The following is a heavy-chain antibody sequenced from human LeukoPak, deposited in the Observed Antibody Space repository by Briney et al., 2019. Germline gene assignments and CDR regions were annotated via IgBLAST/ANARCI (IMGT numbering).Heavy chain of an antibody. Sequence: GESTLVTCKGSGDTFTTDLIGWVRQMPGKGLEWMGMIYPSESATRYGPSFQGQLPISADIFISTPSLQWTRLKASDTAMYYCARHEMRSGYFQPPHSYDYWGQGTLVTVSS. V-gene: IGHV5-51*01. CDR3: ARHEMRSGYFQPPHSYDY. CDR2: IYPSESAT. CDR1: GDTFTTDL. D-gene: IGHD3-22*01. J-gene: IGHJ4*02.